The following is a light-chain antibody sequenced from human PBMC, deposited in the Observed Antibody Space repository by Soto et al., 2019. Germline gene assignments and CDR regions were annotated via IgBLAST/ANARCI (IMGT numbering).Light chain of an antibody. CDR1: QSISSY. Sequence: DIQMTQSPSSLSASVGDRVTITCRASQSISSYLNWYQQKPGKAPKLLIYAASSLQSGVPSRFSGSGSGTEFTLTISSRQPEDVATYYCQQSYSTPPWTFGQGTKVEIK. CDR3: QQSYSTPPWT. J-gene: IGKJ1*01. V-gene: IGKV1-39*01. CDR2: AAS.